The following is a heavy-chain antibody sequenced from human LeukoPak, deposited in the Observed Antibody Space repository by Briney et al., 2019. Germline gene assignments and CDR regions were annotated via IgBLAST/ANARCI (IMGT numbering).Heavy chain of an antibody. J-gene: IGHJ4*02. D-gene: IGHD3-10*01. CDR3: AKTGLGITMVRGVILIDY. Sequence: GGSLRRSCAASGFTFSSYGMHWLRQAPGKGLEGVAFIRYDGSNKYYADSVKGRFTISRDNSKNTLYLKMNSLRAEDTAVYYCAKTGLGITMVRGVILIDYWGQGTLVTVSS. V-gene: IGHV3-30*02. CDR2: IRYDGSNK. CDR1: GFTFSSYG.